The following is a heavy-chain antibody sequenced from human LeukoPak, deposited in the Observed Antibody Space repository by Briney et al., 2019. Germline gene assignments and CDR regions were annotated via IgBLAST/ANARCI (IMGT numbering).Heavy chain of an antibody. CDR2: ISYDGSNK. Sequence: AGSLRLYCAASGFTFSSHGMHWVRQAPGKGLEGVALISYDGSNKDYADSVKGRFTISRDNSKNTLYLQMNSLRAEDTAAYYCAKRGYCSGGTCYSFHFDYWGQGTLVTVSS. D-gene: IGHD2-15*01. CDR1: GFTFSSHG. J-gene: IGHJ4*02. V-gene: IGHV3-30*18. CDR3: AKRGYCSGGTCYSFHFDY.